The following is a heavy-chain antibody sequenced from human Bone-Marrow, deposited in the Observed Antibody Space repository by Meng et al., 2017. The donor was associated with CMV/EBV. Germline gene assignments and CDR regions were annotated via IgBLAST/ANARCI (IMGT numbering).Heavy chain of an antibody. CDR3: ATLRYFDWPQQNYGMDV. D-gene: IGHD3-9*01. CDR1: GYTFTSYG. J-gene: IGHJ6*02. Sequence: ASVQVSCKASGYTFTSYGISWVRQAPGQGLEWMGWISAYNGNTNYAQKLQGRVTMTTDTSTSTAYMELRSLRSDDTAVYYCATLRYFDWPQQNYGMDVWGQGTTVTVSS. V-gene: IGHV1-18*01. CDR2: ISAYNGNT.